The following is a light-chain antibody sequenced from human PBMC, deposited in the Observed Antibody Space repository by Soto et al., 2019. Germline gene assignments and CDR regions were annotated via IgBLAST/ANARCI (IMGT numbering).Light chain of an antibody. CDR3: SSYTSTNTPYV. J-gene: IGLJ1*01. Sequence: QSVLTQPVSVSGSPGQSITISCTGSSSDVGAYYFVSWYQPRPGKAPKLILYEVTTRPSGISSRFSGSKSSNTASLTISGLQADDEAYYYCSSYTSTNTPYVCGTGTKVTVL. CDR2: EVT. V-gene: IGLV2-14*01. CDR1: SSDVGAYYF.